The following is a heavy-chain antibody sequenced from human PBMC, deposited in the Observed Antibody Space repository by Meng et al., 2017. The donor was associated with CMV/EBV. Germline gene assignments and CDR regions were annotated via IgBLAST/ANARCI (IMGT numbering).Heavy chain of an antibody. D-gene: IGHD3-22*01. Sequence: GSLRLSCAVYGGSFSGYYWSWIRQPPGKGLEWIGEINHSGSTNYNPSLKSRVTISVDTSKNQFSLKLSSVTAADTAVYYCASLSTMIVVENWGQVTLVTVSS. CDR1: GGSFSGYY. CDR2: INHSGST. V-gene: IGHV4-34*01. J-gene: IGHJ4*02. CDR3: ASLSTMIVVEN.